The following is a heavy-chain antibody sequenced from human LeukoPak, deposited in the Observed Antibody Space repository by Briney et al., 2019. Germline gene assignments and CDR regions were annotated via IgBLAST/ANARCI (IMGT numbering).Heavy chain of an antibody. J-gene: IGHJ4*02. V-gene: IGHV1-69*13. Sequence: SVKVSCKASGGTFSSYALSWVRQAPAQGLEWMGGIIPIFGTANYAQKFQGRVTITADESTSTAYMELSSLRSEDTAAYYCARDQEGFDYWGQGTLVTVSS. CDR2: IIPIFGTA. CDR3: ARDQEGFDY. CDR1: GGTFSSYA.